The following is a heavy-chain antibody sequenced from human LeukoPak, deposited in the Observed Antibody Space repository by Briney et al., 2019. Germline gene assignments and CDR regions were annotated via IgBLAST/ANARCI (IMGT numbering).Heavy chain of an antibody. CDR2: ISGSGGST. J-gene: IGHJ4*02. V-gene: IGHV3-23*01. CDR3: AKVDSSGYYSLYFDY. D-gene: IGHD3-22*01. Sequence: GGSLRLSCAASGFTFSSYAMSWVRQAPRKGLEWVSAISGSGGSTYYADSVKGRFTISRDNSKNTLYLQMNSLRAEDTAVYYCAKVDSSGYYSLYFDYWGQGTLVTVSS. CDR1: GFTFSSYA.